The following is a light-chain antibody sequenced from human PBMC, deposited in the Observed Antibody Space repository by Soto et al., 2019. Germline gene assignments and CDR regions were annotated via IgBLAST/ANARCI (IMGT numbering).Light chain of an antibody. CDR2: DVS. J-gene: IGLJ3*02. CDR3: CSYAGSSTWV. V-gene: IGLV2-11*01. Sequence: QSALTQPRSVSGSPGQSVTISCTGTSSDVGGYNSVSWYQQHPSKAPRLMIYDVSKRPSGVPDRFFGSKSGSTASLTISGLQAEDAADYYCCSYAGSSTWVFGGGTKLTVL. CDR1: SSDVGGYNS.